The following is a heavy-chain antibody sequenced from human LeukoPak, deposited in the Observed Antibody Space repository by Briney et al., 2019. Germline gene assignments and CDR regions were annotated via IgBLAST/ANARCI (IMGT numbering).Heavy chain of an antibody. Sequence: EASVKVSCKASGYTFTGYYMHWVRQAPGQGLEWMGWINPNSGGTNYAQKFQGRVTMTRNTSISTAYMELSSLRSEDTAVYYCARGSIPPYYYDSSGYGVYYYYGMDVWGQGTTVTVSS. D-gene: IGHD3-22*01. J-gene: IGHJ6*02. CDR3: ARGSIPPYYYDSSGYGVYYYYGMDV. CDR1: GYTFTGYY. CDR2: INPNSGGT. V-gene: IGHV1-2*02.